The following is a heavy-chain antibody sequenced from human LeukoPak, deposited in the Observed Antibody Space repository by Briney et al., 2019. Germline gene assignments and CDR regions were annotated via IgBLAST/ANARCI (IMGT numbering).Heavy chain of an antibody. J-gene: IGHJ4*02. CDR2: INTNTGNP. Sequence: ASVKVSCKASGYTFTNYAMNWVRQAPGQGLEWMGWINTNTGNPTYAQGFTGRFVFSLDTSVSTAYLQISSLKAEDTAVYYCARGGYCSSTSSLHDYWGQGTLVTVSS. V-gene: IGHV7-4-1*02. D-gene: IGHD2-2*01. CDR1: GYTFTNYA. CDR3: ARGGYCSSTSSLHDY.